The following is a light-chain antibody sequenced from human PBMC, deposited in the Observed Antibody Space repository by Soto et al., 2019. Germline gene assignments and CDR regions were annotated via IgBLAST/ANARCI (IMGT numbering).Light chain of an antibody. CDR3: HQYGSSLLT. CDR2: GAS. Sequence: DIQMTQSPSSLSASVGDRVTITCRASQSVRSHLNWFQQKPGKAPDLLIYGASTLQFGVPSRFSGSGSGTDFILTITRLEPEDSAVYYCHQYGSSLLTFGGGTKVEIK. J-gene: IGKJ4*01. V-gene: IGKV1-39*01. CDR1: QSVRSH.